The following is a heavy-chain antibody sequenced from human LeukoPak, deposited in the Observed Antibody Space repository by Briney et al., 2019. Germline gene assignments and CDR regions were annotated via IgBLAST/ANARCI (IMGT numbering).Heavy chain of an antibody. D-gene: IGHD3-3*01. J-gene: IGHJ4*02. CDR2: ISGRGGST. CDR1: GFTFSSYA. CDR3: AKHPGFFGVVIHYSDY. V-gene: IGHV3-23*01. Sequence: SGGSLRLSCAASGFTFSSYAMSWVRQAPGKGLEWVSAISGRGGSTYYADSVKGRFTISSDNSKNTLYLQMNSLRAEDTAVYYCAKHPGFFGVVIHYSDYWGPGTLVTVSS.